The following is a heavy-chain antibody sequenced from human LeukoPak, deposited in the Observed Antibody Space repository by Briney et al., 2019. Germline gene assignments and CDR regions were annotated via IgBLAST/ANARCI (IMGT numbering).Heavy chain of an antibody. J-gene: IGHJ4*02. Sequence: PGGSLRLSCAASGFTVSSNSMSWVRQAPGKGLEWVSGISWNSGSIGYADSVKGRFTISRDNAKNSLYLQMNSLRAEDTALFYCAKGLWFGELNYWGQGTLIYVSS. D-gene: IGHD3-10*01. CDR1: GFTVSSNS. CDR2: ISWNSGSI. CDR3: AKGLWFGELNY. V-gene: IGHV3-9*01.